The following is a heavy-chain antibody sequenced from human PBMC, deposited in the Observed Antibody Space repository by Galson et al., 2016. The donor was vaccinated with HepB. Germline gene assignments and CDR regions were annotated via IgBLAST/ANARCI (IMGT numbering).Heavy chain of an antibody. J-gene: IGHJ4*02. Sequence: QSGAEVKEPGESLTISCEGSGYNFGAYWVAWVRQVPGQVLEWVGVLYPGDSDARYKPSFRGHVSISADKSTSTAFLQWTSLKASDTAIYYCARSDYGDYRAVLGYWGQGTPVTVSS. D-gene: IGHD4-17*01. V-gene: IGHV5-51*01. CDR3: ARSDYGDYRAVLGY. CDR1: GYNFGAYW. CDR2: LYPGDSDA.